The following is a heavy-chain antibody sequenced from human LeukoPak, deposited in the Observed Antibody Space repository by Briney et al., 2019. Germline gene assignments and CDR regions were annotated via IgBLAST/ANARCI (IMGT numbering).Heavy chain of an antibody. Sequence: PGGSLRLSCAASGFTFSGYEMHWVRQAPGKGLEWVSYISSSGSTIYYADSVKGRFTISRDNAKNSLYLQMNSLRAEDTAVYYCARDYGGSSPFDYWGQGTLVTVSS. V-gene: IGHV3-48*03. CDR1: GFTFSGYE. CDR2: ISSSGSTI. CDR3: ARDYGGSSPFDY. D-gene: IGHD4-23*01. J-gene: IGHJ4*02.